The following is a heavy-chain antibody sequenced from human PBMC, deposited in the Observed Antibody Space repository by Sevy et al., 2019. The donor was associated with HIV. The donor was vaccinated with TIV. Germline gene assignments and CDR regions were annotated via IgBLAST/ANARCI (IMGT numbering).Heavy chain of an antibody. V-gene: IGHV3-21*01. Sequence: GGSLRLSCAASGFTFSLYAMNWVRQAPGKGLEWVSSISDSGIDKYYADSMKGRLTISRDNAKNSLYLQINSLRVEDTAGYYCARPSSCWTAGDYWGQGTLVTVSS. CDR2: ISDSGIDK. CDR3: ARPSSCWTAGDY. J-gene: IGHJ4*02. D-gene: IGHD6-19*01. CDR1: GFTFSLYA.